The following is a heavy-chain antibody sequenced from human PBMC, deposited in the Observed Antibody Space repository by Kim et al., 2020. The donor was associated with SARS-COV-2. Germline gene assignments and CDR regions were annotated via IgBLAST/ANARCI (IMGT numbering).Heavy chain of an antibody. V-gene: IGHV3-30*04. CDR1: GVTFSSYA. CDR3: AGDQVGVVAATYYFDY. Sequence: GGSLRLSCAASGVTFSSYAMHWVRQAPGKGLEWVAVISYDGSNKYYADSVKGRFTISRDNSKNTLYLQMYSLRAEDTAVYYCAGDQVGVVAATYYFDYWGQGTLVTVSS. J-gene: IGHJ4*02. D-gene: IGHD2-15*01. CDR2: ISYDGSNK.